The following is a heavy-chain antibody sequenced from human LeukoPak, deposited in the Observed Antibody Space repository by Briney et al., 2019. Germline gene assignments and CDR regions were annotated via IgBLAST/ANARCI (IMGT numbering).Heavy chain of an antibody. V-gene: IGHV1-69*13. Sequence: GASVKVSCKASGGTFSSYAISWVRQAPGQGLEWMGGIIPIFGTANYAQKFQGRVTITADESTSTAYMELSSLRSDDTAVYYCARESEASGSYTPSFDYWGQGTLVTVSS. J-gene: IGHJ4*02. D-gene: IGHD1-26*01. CDR2: IIPIFGTA. CDR3: ARESEASGSYTPSFDY. CDR1: GGTFSSYA.